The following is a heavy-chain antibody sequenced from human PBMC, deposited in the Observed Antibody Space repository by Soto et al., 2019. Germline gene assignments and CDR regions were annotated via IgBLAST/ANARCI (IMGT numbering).Heavy chain of an antibody. J-gene: IGHJ5*02. D-gene: IGHD1-26*01. V-gene: IGHV4-39*01. CDR3: ATQEVGGSYVYTFDP. CDR1: GGSLTSSSYY. CDR2: IYYSGST. Sequence: SDTLSLTCTVSGGSLTSSSYYWGWIRQPPGKGLEWIGSIYYSGSTYYNPSLKSRVTISVDTSKNQFSLKLSSVTAADTAVYYCATQEVGGSYVYTFDPWGQGTLVTVSS.